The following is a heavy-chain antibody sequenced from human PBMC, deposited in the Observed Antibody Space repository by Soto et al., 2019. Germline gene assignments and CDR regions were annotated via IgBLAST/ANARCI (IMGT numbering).Heavy chain of an antibody. J-gene: IGHJ4*02. Sequence: EVQLVESGGGLVQPGGSLRLTCTASGFTLSNYWMNWVRQAPEKGLEWVANIKQDGSEKNYVDSVKGRFTTSRDNAKNSLYLQMNSLRVDDTAMYYCMTTVTTFGCWGQGTLVTVSS. D-gene: IGHD4-17*01. CDR1: GFTLSNYW. CDR3: MTTVTTFGC. CDR2: IKQDGSEK. V-gene: IGHV3-7*05.